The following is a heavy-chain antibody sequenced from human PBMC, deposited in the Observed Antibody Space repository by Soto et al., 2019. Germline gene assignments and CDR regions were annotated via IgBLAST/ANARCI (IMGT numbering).Heavy chain of an antibody. J-gene: IGHJ4*02. CDR3: ARGRYGDY. V-gene: IGHV1-18*01. D-gene: IGHD1-1*01. CDR1: GYAFTTYG. Sequence: QVHLVQSGAEVKKPGASVKVSCKGSGYAFTTYGITWVRQAPGQGLEWMGWISAHNGNTNYAQKLQGRVTVTRDTFTSTAYMELRSLRSDDTAVYYCARGRYGDYWGQGAQVTVSS. CDR2: ISAHNGNT.